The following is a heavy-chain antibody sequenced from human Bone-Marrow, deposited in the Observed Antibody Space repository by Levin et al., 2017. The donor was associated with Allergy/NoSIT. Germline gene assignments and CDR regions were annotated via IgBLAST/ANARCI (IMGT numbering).Heavy chain of an antibody. CDR3: TRDRGEWGQFYFDY. CDR2: ISYDGGHK. Sequence: GESLKISCAASGFTFSAFGMHRVRQPPGRGLEWVAVISYDGGHKFYADSVKGRFTISRDNSKNTHYLQMNSLRAEDTAVYYCTRDRGEWGQFYFDYWGQGILVTVSS. V-gene: IGHV3-33*01. J-gene: IGHJ4*02. D-gene: IGHD1-26*01. CDR1: GFTFSAFG.